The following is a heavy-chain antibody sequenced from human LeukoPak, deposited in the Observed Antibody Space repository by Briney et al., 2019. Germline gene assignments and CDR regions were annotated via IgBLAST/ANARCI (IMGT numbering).Heavy chain of an antibody. J-gene: IGHJ6*03. CDR2: INHSGST. V-gene: IGHV4-34*01. Sequence: SETLSLTCAVYGGSFSGYYWSWVRQPPGKGLEWIGEINHSGSTNYSPSLKSRVTISVDTSKNQFSLKLSSVTAADTAVYYCARVGGAARPSYYMDVWGKGTTVTVSS. CDR3: ARVGGAARPSYYMDV. D-gene: IGHD6-6*01. CDR1: GGSFSGYY.